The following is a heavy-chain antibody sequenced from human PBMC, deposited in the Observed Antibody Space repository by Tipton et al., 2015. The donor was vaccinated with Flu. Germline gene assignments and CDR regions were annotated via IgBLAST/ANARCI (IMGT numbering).Heavy chain of an antibody. V-gene: IGHV4-38-2*02. D-gene: IGHD4-17*01. CDR1: GDSIGSPYY. Sequence: TLSLTYTVSGDSIGSPYYWGWIRQPPGKGLEWIGNIHKTGSTYYNPSLTGRVTMSPDTSKSQFSLNLTSVTAADTALYYCVRGRLADYVRFFDVWGQGTLVTVSS. CDR3: VRGRLADYVRFFDV. CDR2: IHKTGST. J-gene: IGHJ4*02.